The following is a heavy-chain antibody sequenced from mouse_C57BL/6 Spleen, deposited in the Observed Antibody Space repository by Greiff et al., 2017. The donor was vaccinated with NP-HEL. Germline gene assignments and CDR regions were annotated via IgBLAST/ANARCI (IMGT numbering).Heavy chain of an antibody. V-gene: IGHV1-52*01. CDR1: GYTFTSYW. Sequence: QVQLQQSGAELVRPGSSVKLSCKASGYTFTSYWMHWVKQRPIQGLEWIGNIDPSDSETHYNQKFKDKATLTVDKSSSTAYMQLSSLTSEDSAVYYCARRLGSFYAMDYWGQGTSVTVSS. CDR2: IDPSDSET. CDR3: ARRLGSFYAMDY. D-gene: IGHD1-1*01. J-gene: IGHJ4*01.